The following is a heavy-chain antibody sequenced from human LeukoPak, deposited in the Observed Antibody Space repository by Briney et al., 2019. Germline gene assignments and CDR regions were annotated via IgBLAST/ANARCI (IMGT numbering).Heavy chain of an antibody. Sequence: LRLSCAASGFTFSSYEMNWIRQPPGKGLEWIGEINHSGSANYNPSLKSRVTISVDTSKNQFSLKLSSVTAADTAVYYCARGAAAGTVIIDYWGQGTLVTVSS. J-gene: IGHJ4*02. CDR2: INHSGSA. CDR1: GFTFSSYE. D-gene: IGHD6-13*01. V-gene: IGHV4-34*01. CDR3: ARGAAAGTVIIDY.